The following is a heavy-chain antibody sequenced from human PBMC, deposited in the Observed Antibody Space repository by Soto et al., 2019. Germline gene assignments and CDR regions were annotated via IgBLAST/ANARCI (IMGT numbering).Heavy chain of an antibody. V-gene: IGHV1-69*12. CDR1: GGTFSSYA. CDR3: ARPTRYYYDTSDQSAWFDP. D-gene: IGHD3-22*01. CDR2: IIPIFGTA. J-gene: IGHJ5*02. Sequence: QVHLVQSGAEVKKPGSSVKVSCKASGGTFSSYAISWVRQAPGQGLEWMGGIIPIFGTANYAQKFQGRVTITADESTSTAYMELRSLRSEDTAIYYCARPTRYYYDTSDQSAWFDPWGQGTLVTVSS.